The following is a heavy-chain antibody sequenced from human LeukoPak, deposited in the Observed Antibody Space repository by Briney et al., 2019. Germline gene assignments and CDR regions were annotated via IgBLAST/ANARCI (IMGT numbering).Heavy chain of an antibody. V-gene: IGHV4-61*01. J-gene: IGHJ5*02. Sequence: SETLSLTWSVSSGSVSSITHDWTWIRQPPGKGLEWIGYIYYTGRTNYNPSLKSRVTISVDTSKNQFSLKLSSVTAADTAVYYCPRVETATIFLDAWGQGTLVSVSS. D-gene: IGHD5-24*01. CDR2: IYYTGRT. CDR1: SGSVSSITHD. CDR3: PRVETATIFLDA.